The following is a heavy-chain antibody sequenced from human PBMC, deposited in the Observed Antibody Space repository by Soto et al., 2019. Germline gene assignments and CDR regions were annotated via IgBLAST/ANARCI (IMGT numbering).Heavy chain of an antibody. CDR2: ISAYNGNT. CDR1: GYTFTSYG. CDR3: ARTDCSGGSCFPYSYMDV. Sequence: QVQLVQSGAEVKKPGASVKVSCKASGYTFTSYGISWVRQAPGQGLEWMGWISAYNGNTNYAQKLQGRVTMTTDTSTSTAYMELRSLRSDDTAVYYCARTDCSGGSCFPYSYMDVWGKGTTVTVSS. V-gene: IGHV1-18*01. J-gene: IGHJ6*03. D-gene: IGHD2-15*01.